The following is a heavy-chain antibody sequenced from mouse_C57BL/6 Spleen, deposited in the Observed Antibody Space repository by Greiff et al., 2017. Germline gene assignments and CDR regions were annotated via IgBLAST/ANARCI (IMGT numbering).Heavy chain of an antibody. Sequence: QVQLKESGPGLVAPSQSLSITCTVSGFSLTSYAISWVRQPPGKGLEWLGVRWTGGGTNYNSALKSRLSISKDNSKSQVFLKMNSLQTDDTARYYCARNYYYGSSEYWYFDVWGTGTTVTVSS. CDR2: RWTGGGT. D-gene: IGHD1-1*01. CDR3: ARNYYYGSSEYWYFDV. J-gene: IGHJ1*03. CDR1: GFSLTSYA. V-gene: IGHV2-9-1*01.